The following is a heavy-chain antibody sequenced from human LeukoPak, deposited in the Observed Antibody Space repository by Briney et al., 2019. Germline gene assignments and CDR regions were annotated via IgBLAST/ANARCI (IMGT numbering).Heavy chain of an antibody. CDR3: AKDAVDFWSGYNDDAFDI. V-gene: IGHV3-23*01. CDR2: ISGSGGST. CDR1: GFTFSSYA. Sequence: PGGSLRLSCAASGFTFSSYAMSWVRQAPGKGLEWVSAISGSGGSTYYADSVKGRFTISRDNSKNTLYLQMNSLRAEDTAVYYCAKDAVDFWSGYNDDAFDIWGQGTMVTVSS. D-gene: IGHD3-3*01. J-gene: IGHJ3*02.